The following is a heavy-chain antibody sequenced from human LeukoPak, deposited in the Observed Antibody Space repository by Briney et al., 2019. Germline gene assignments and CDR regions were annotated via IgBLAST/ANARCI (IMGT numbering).Heavy chain of an antibody. CDR1: GDSISSGDYY. CDR2: IYFTGTT. V-gene: IGHV4-30-4*01. CDR3: ARDNHGSYYDY. Sequence: SETLSLTCTVSGDSISSGDYYWTWIRQPPGKGLEWIGYIYFTGTTYYNPSLKSRVTISVDTSKNQFSLNLSSVTAADTAVYYCARDNHGSYYDYWGQGTLVTVSS. D-gene: IGHD3-10*01. J-gene: IGHJ4*02.